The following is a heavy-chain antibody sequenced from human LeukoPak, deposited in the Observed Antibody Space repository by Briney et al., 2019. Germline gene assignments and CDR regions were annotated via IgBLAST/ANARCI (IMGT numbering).Heavy chain of an antibody. J-gene: IGHJ4*02. CDR1: GFTFSSYW. V-gene: IGHV3-74*01. CDR2: INSDGSST. D-gene: IGHD3-3*01. Sequence: GGSLRLSCAASGFTFSSYWMHWVRQAPGKGLVWVSRINSDGSSTSYADSVKGRFTISRDNAKNTLYLQMNSLRAEDTAVYYCAKDPHYDFAEGIDYWGQGTLVTVSS. CDR3: AKDPHYDFAEGIDY.